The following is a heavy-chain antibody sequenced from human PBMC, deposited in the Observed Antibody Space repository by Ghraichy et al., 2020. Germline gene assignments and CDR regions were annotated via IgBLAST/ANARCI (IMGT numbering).Heavy chain of an antibody. J-gene: IGHJ4*02. CDR2: ISGSGGST. CDR1: GFTFSSYA. Sequence: GGSLRLSCAASGFTFSSYAMSWVRQAPGKGLEWVSAISGSGGSTYYADSVKGRFTISRDNSKNTLYLQMNSLRAEDTAVYYCANGERDDLEWLLPAYFDYWGQGTLVTV. V-gene: IGHV3-23*01. CDR3: ANGERDDLEWLLPAYFDY. D-gene: IGHD3-3*01.